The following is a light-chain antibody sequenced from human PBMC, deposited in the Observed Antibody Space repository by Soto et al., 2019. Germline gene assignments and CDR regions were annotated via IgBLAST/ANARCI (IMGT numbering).Light chain of an antibody. CDR2: AAS. J-gene: IGKJ1*01. V-gene: IGKV3D-15*01. CDR1: QSVSSN. CDR3: QHYDISSWT. Sequence: EIVMTQSPATLSVSPGERATLSCRASQSVSSNLAWYQQKPGQAPRPLIYAASNRATGIPDRFSGSGFGTDFTLTISRLEPEDFAVYYCQHYDISSWTFGQGTKVDIK.